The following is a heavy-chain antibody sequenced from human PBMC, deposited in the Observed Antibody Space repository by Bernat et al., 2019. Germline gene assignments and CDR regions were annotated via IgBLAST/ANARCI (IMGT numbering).Heavy chain of an antibody. CDR1: GFTFSSYE. CDR2: ISSSGSTI. J-gene: IGHJ4*02. V-gene: IGHV3-48*03. Sequence: EVQLVESGGGLVQPGGSLRLSCAASGFTFSSYEMNWVRQAPGKGLEWVSYISSSGSTIYYADSVKGRFTISRDNAKNSLYLQMNSLRAEDTAVYYCAREDGYGTFDYWGQGTLVTVSS. CDR3: AREDGYGTFDY. D-gene: IGHD5-12*01.